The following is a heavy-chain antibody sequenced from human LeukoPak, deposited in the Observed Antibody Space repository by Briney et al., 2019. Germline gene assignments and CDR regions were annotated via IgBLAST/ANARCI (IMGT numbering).Heavy chain of an antibody. CDR3: AKDSNYYDSSGYVDY. CDR2: ISWDGGST. D-gene: IGHD3-22*01. Sequence: GGSLRLSCAASGFTFDDYAMHWVRQAPGKGLEWVSLISWDGGSTYYADSVKGRFTISRDNSKNSLYLQMNSLRAEDTALYYCAKDSNYYDSSGYVDYWGQGTLVTVSS. J-gene: IGHJ4*02. CDR1: GFTFDDYA. V-gene: IGHV3-43D*03.